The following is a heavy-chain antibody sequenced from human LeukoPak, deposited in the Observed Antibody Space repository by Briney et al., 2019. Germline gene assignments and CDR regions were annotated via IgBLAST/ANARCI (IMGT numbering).Heavy chain of an antibody. Sequence: PSETLSLTCAVHGGSFSGYYWSWIRQPAGKGLEWIGHMYISGSTDYNPSLKSRVTMSVETSKNQFSLKLSSVTAADTAVYYCAREVRTGYWPHVHYYYYMDVWGKGTTVTVSS. D-gene: IGHD3/OR15-3a*01. V-gene: IGHV4-4*07. CDR1: GGSFSGYY. CDR3: AREVRTGYWPHVHYYYYMDV. CDR2: MYISGST. J-gene: IGHJ6*03.